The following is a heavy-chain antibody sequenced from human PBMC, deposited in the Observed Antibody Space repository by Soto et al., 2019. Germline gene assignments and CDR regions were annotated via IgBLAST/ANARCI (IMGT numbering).Heavy chain of an antibody. CDR1: GDSMSTFY. V-gene: IGHV4-59*01. CDR2: IYYSGST. CDR3: ARDSQYGDYVSAMDV. D-gene: IGHD4-17*01. J-gene: IGHJ6*02. Sequence: PSETLSLTCTVSGDSMSTFYWSWIRQPPGKGLEWVGYIYYSGSTNYNPSLKSRATISVDTSKNQFSLKLRSVTAADTAVYYCARDSQYGDYVSAMDVWGQGTTVTVSS.